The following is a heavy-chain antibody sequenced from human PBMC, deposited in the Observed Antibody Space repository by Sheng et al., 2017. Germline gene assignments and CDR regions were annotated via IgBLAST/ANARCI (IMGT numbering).Heavy chain of an antibody. V-gene: IGHV1-2*02. Sequence: QVQLVQSGTEVKKPGASVKVSCKASGYTFTDSYIHWVRQAPGQGLEWMGWINPHSGGTHIAQQFQDRVSLTRDTSISTAYMELSSLRSDDTAVFYCARDFYYDSSGYFYWGQG. CDR2: INPHSGGT. J-gene: IGHJ4*02. CDR3: ARDFYYDSSGYFY. CDR1: GYTFTDSY. D-gene: IGHD3-22*01.